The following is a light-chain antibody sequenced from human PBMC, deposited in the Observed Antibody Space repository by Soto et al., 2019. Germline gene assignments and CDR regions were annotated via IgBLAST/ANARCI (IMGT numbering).Light chain of an antibody. CDR2: GNT. J-gene: IGLJ3*02. CDR3: QSYDISLSGWV. Sequence: QSVLTQPPSVSGAPGQRVTISCTGSSSNIGACYDVHWYRQLPGTAPKLLIYGNTNRPSGVPDRFSGSKSGTSASLAITGLQAEDEADYYCQSYDISLSGWVFGGGTKLTVL. V-gene: IGLV1-40*01. CDR1: SSNIGACYD.